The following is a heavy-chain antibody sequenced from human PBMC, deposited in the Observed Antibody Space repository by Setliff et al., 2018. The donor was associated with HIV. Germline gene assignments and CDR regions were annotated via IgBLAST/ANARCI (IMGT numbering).Heavy chain of an antibody. D-gene: IGHD5-12*01. CDR3: ARWGDGYNSYDT. Sequence: SETLSLTCTVSGVSISNYYWSWIRQPPGKGLEWIGYMYYSGNTNYNPSLKSRVTISVDTSKSQFSLKLNSGTAADTAVYYCARWGDGYNSYDTWGQGTLVTVSS. V-gene: IGHV4-59*12. CDR2: MYYSGNT. J-gene: IGHJ5*02. CDR1: GVSISNYY.